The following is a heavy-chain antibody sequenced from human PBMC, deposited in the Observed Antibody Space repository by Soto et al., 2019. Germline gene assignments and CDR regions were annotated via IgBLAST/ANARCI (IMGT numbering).Heavy chain of an antibody. CDR1: GYTFTHYS. Sequence: QVQLVQSGAEVKKPGASVKLSCRTSGYTFTHYSIHWVLQAPGQGLDWLGIINPASGSTNYAQAFQGRVPLTMDTSTTTVSMDLSGLRAEDTAIFSCARDLAAGDHWGQGTLVTVSS. J-gene: IGHJ4*02. D-gene: IGHD6-13*01. CDR3: ARDLAAGDH. CDR2: INPASGST. V-gene: IGHV1-46*03.